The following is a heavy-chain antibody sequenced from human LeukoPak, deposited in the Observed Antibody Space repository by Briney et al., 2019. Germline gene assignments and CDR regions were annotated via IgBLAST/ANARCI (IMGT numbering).Heavy chain of an antibody. Sequence: SETLSLTCTVSGYSISNGYYWGWIRQPPGKGLEWIGSIYYSGSTYYNPSLKSRVTISVDTSKNQFSLKLSSVTAADTAVYYCARALSSSWYYYYYYMDVWGKGTTVTVSS. CDR1: GYSISNGYY. V-gene: IGHV4-38-2*02. CDR3: ARALSSSWYYYYYYMDV. CDR2: IYYSGST. D-gene: IGHD6-13*01. J-gene: IGHJ6*03.